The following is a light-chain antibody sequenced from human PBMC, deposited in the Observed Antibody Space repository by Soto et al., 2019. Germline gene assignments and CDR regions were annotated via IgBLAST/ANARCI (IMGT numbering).Light chain of an antibody. Sequence: QSALTQPASVSGSPGQSITISCTGTSSDVGGYNDVSWYQQHPGKAPKLMMYDVSNRPSGVSNRFSGSKSGKTASLTSSGLQAEDEADDYCSSDTSSSTLVFGTGTKAPS. CDR2: DVS. V-gene: IGLV2-14*01. CDR1: SSDVGGYND. J-gene: IGLJ1*01. CDR3: SSDTSSSTLV.